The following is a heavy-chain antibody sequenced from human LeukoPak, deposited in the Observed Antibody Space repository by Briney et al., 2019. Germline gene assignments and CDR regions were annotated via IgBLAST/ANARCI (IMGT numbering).Heavy chain of an antibody. Sequence: SETLSLTCSVSGGSLSGYYWSWIRQPPGKGLEWIGYIYTSGSTNYNPSLKSRVTISVDTSKNQFSLKLSSVTAADTAVYYCARHRLLTPFDYWGQGTLVTVSS. CDR1: GGSLSGYY. CDR2: IYTSGST. V-gene: IGHV4-4*09. J-gene: IGHJ4*02. D-gene: IGHD3-16*02. CDR3: ARHRLLTPFDY.